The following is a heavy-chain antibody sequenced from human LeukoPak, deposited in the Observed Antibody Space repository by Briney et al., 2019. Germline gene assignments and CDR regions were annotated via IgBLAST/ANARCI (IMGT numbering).Heavy chain of an antibody. Sequence: SETLSLTCTVSGGSISSYYWSWIRQPPGKGLEWIGYIYYSGTTNYNPSLKSRVTISVDTSKNQFSLKLSSVTAADTAVYYCARGVYIAAAQYAYWGQGTLVTVSS. J-gene: IGHJ4*02. CDR3: ARGVYIAAAQYAY. D-gene: IGHD6-13*01. CDR2: IYYSGTT. V-gene: IGHV4-59*01. CDR1: GGSISSYY.